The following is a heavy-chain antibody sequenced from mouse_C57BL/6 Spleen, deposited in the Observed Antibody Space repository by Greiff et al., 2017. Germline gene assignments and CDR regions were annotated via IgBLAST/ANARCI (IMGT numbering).Heavy chain of an antibody. CDR2: INPNNGGT. V-gene: IGHV1-18*01. CDR1: GYTFTDYN. J-gene: IGHJ4*01. D-gene: IGHD3-3*01. CDR3: ARRRDYYAMDY. Sequence: EVQLQQSGPELVKPGASVKIPCKASGYTFTDYNMDWVKQSHGKSLEWIGDINPNNGGTSYNQKFKGKATLTVDKSSSTAYMELRSLTSEDTAVYYCARRRDYYAMDYWGQGTSVTVSS.